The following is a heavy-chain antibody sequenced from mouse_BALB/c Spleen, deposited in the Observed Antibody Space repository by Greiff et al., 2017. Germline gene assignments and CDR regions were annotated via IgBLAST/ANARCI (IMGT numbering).Heavy chain of an antibody. Sequence: DVQLQESGPGLVKPSQSLSLTCTVTGYSITSDYAWNWIRQFPGNKLEWMGYISYSGSTSYNPSLKSRISITRDTSKNQFFLQLNSVTTEDTATYYCAAYFYAMDYWGQGTSVTVSS. CDR3: AAYFYAMDY. D-gene: IGHD2-10*01. CDR1: GYSITSDYA. V-gene: IGHV3-2*02. CDR2: ISYSGST. J-gene: IGHJ4*01.